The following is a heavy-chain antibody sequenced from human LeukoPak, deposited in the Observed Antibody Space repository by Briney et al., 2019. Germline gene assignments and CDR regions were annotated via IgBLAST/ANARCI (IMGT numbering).Heavy chain of an antibody. CDR1: GYTFTSYG. CDR2: ISAYNGNT. D-gene: IGHD6-6*01. V-gene: IGHV1-18*01. CDR3: ARTGPRQPYSSSSEYFQH. Sequence: SVKVSCKASGYTFTSYGISWVRQAPGQGLEWMGWISAYNGNTNYAQKLQGRVTMTTDTSTSTAYMELRSLRSDDTAVYYCARTGPRQPYSSSSEYFQHWGQGTLVTVSS. J-gene: IGHJ1*01.